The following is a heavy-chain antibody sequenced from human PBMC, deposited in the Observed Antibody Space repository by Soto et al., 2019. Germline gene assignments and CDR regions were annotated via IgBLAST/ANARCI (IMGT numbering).Heavy chain of an antibody. CDR1: GYSFTNSA. Sequence: ASVKVSCKASGYSFTNSAIHWLRQAPGQRLEWMGWINAGSGSAKYSQKFQGRVTITRDTSASTAYMELSSLKSEDTAMYYCARAGSGYYWPDYWGQGTLVTVSS. D-gene: IGHD3-22*01. J-gene: IGHJ4*02. CDR3: ARAGSGYYWPDY. V-gene: IGHV1-3*01. CDR2: INAGSGSA.